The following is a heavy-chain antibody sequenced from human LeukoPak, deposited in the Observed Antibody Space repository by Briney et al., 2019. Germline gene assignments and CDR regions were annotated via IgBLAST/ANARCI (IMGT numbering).Heavy chain of an antibody. CDR1: GYTFTSYG. J-gene: IGHJ5*02. CDR2: VSAYNGNT. D-gene: IGHD3-10*01. V-gene: IGHV1-18*04. CDR3: ARVKESITMVRGLRNWFDP. Sequence: GASVKVSCKASGYTFTSYGISWVRQAPGQGREGMGWVSAYNGNTNYAQKLQGRVTMTTDTSTSTAYMELRSLRSDDTGVYYCARVKESITMVRGLRNWFDPWGQGTLVTVSS.